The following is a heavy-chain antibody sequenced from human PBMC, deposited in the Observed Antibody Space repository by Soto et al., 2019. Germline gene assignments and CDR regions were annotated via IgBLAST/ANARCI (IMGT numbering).Heavy chain of an antibody. CDR1: GYTFTSYD. CDR3: ARAAHRRYYYGMDA. Sequence: ASVKVSCKASGYTFTSYDINWVRQATGQGLEWMGWMNPNSGNTGYAQKFQGRVTMTRNTSISTAYMELSSLRSEDTAVYYCARAAHRRYYYGMDAWGQGTTVTVSS. D-gene: IGHD1-26*01. CDR2: MNPNSGNT. V-gene: IGHV1-8*01. J-gene: IGHJ6*02.